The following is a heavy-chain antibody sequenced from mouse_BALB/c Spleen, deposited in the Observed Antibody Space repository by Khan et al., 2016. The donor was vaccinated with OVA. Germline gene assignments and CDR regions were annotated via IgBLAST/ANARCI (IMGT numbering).Heavy chain of an antibody. D-gene: IGHD2-10*02. V-gene: IGHV3-2*02. J-gene: IGHJ2*01. CDR3: AKMYGGDFDY. CDR2: ISYSGNT. CDR1: GYSITSDYA. Sequence: QLEESGPGLVKPSQSLSLTCTVTGYSITSDYAWNWIRQFPGNKLEWMGYISYSGNTKYNPSLKSRISVTPDTSKNQFFLQLNSVTTEDTATDYCAKMYGGDFDYWGQGTTLTVSS.